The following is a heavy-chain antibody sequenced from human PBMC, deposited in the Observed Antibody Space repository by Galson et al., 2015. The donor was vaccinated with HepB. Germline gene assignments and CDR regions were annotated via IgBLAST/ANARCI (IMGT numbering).Heavy chain of an antibody. CDR2: IWYDGSNK. Sequence: SLRLSCAASGFTFSTYAMHWVRQAPGKGLEWVAVIWYDGSNKYYADSVKGRFTISRDNSKNTLYLQMNSLRVEDTAVYYCARDHGYRDYGCGYWGQGTLVTVSS. J-gene: IGHJ4*02. D-gene: IGHD4-17*01. CDR3: ARDHGYRDYGCGY. CDR1: GFTFSTYA. V-gene: IGHV3-30*04.